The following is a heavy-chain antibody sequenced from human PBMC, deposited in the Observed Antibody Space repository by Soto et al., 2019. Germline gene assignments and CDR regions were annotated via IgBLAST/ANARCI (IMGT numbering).Heavy chain of an antibody. CDR2: IIPIFGTP. D-gene: IGHD3-22*01. CDR1: GGTFTDLR. CDR3: ARGWDHYDSSGLAKWFDP. J-gene: IGHJ5*02. Sequence: SVKVSCKASGGTFTDLRLHWVRQAPGQGLEWMGGIIPIFGTPNYAQKFQGRVTITADESTSTAHMELSSLTSDDTAVYYCARGWDHYDSSGLAKWFDPWGQGALVTVSS. V-gene: IGHV1-69*13.